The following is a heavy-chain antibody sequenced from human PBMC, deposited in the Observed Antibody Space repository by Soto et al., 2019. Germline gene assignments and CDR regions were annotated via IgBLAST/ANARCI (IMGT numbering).Heavy chain of an antibody. J-gene: IGHJ4*02. CDR2: ISGTSPST. V-gene: IGHV3-23*01. CDR1: GFTFNAYA. Sequence: EVQLLESGGGLVQPGGSLRLSCAASGFTFNAYAMSWVRQAPGKGLEWVSAISGTSPSTYYADSVQGRFTISRDSSRKTLFLQMNTLRAEDTAVYFCAIRIFGVEYWGQGTQVTVSS. CDR3: AIRIFGVEY. D-gene: IGHD3-3*01.